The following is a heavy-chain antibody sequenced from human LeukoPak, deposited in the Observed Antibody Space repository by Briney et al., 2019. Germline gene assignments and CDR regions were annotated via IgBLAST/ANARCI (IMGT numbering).Heavy chain of an antibody. CDR2: ISSSSSYI. CDR3: ARDTPGIAAAGTGAFDI. J-gene: IGHJ3*02. V-gene: IGHV3-21*01. Sequence: GGSLRLSCAASGFTFSSYSMNWVRQAPGKGLEWVSSISSSSSYIYYADSVKGRFTISRDNAKNSLYLQMNSLRAEATAVYYCARDTPGIAAAGTGAFDIWGQGTMVTVSS. D-gene: IGHD6-13*01. CDR1: GFTFSSYS.